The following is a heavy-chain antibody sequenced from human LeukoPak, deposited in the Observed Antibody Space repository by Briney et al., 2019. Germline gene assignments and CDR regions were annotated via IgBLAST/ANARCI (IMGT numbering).Heavy chain of an antibody. V-gene: IGHV4-59*08. CDR1: GGSISSYY. CDR2: IYYSGST. D-gene: IGHD6-13*01. Sequence: SETLSLTCTVSGGSISSYYWSWIRQPPGKGLEWIGYIYYSGSTNYNPSLKSRVTISVDTSKNQFSLKLSSVTAADTAVYYCARGSAAAGTNFDYWGQGTLVTVSS. CDR3: ARGSAAAGTNFDY. J-gene: IGHJ4*02.